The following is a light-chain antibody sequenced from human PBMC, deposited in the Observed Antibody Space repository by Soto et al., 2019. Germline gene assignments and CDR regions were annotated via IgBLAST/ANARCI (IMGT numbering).Light chain of an antibody. CDR3: QQTSSPPHT. J-gene: IGKJ2*01. V-gene: IGKV1-39*01. Sequence: DIQATQSPSSLSSSIGDRVTITCRTSQSVTSYLNWYQQKPGTAPKLLIYGASSLQSGVPSRFSGSGSVTDFTLTINSLQPEDFATYYCQQTSSPPHTFGQGTRLEIK. CDR2: GAS. CDR1: QSVTSY.